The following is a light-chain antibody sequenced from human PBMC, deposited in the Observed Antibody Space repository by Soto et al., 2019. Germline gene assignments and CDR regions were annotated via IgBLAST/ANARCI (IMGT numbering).Light chain of an antibody. Sequence: QSALTQPASVSGSPGQSITTSCTGTGRNVGGFNSVSWYQLRPGPAPKLILYDVVDRPPGVSYRFAGSKSGNTASLTISGLQAADEADYFCSSYTSTMTNVFGSGTKLTVL. J-gene: IGLJ1*01. V-gene: IGLV2-14*03. CDR3: SSYTSTMTNV. CDR1: GRNVGGFNS. CDR2: DVV.